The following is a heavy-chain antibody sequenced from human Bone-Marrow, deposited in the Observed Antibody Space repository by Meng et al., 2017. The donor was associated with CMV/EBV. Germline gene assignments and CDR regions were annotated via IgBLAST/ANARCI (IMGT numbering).Heavy chain of an antibody. CDR3: ARPGPIAAAENYHYYGMDV. Sequence: GGSLRLSCKGSGYIFTSYWIGWVRQMPGKGLEWMGIIYPGDSDTRYSPSFQGQVTISADKSISTAYLQWSSLNASDTTMYYCARPGPIAAAENYHYYGMDVWGQGTTVTVSS. CDR1: GYIFTSYW. CDR2: IYPGDSDT. D-gene: IGHD6-13*01. J-gene: IGHJ6*02. V-gene: IGHV5-51*01.